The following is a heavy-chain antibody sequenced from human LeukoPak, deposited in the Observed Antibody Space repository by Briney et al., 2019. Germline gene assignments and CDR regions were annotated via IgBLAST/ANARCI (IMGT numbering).Heavy chain of an antibody. Sequence: SGGSLRLSCAASGFTFSSYEMNWVRQAPGKGLEWLSYIWGTSSTIYYADSVKGRFTISRDNAKNSLFLQMNSLGDEDTAVYYCVRDQDWAFDYWGQGTLVTVSS. D-gene: IGHD3-9*01. V-gene: IGHV3-48*02. CDR2: IWGTSSTI. J-gene: IGHJ4*02. CDR1: GFTFSSYE. CDR3: VRDQDWAFDY.